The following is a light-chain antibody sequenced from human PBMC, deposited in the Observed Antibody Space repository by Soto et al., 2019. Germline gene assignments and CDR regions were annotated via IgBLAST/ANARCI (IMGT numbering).Light chain of an antibody. J-gene: IGKJ1*01. CDR3: QRYNSYPWT. CDR1: QRISSW. V-gene: IGKV1-5*03. Sequence: DIPMTQSPSTLSASVGDRVTITCRASQRISSWLAWYQQKPGKAPKLLIYKASSLESGVPSRFSGSVSGTEFTLTISSLQPDDFATYYCQRYNSYPWTFGQGTKVEI. CDR2: KAS.